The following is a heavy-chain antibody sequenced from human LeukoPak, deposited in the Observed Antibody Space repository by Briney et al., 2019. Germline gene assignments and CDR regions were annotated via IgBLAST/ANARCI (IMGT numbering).Heavy chain of an antibody. J-gene: IGHJ4*02. V-gene: IGHV3-23*01. Sequence: PGGSLRLSCAASGVTVSSNYMSWVRQAPGKGLEWVSTISGSGGTTYYADSVKGRFTISRDNSRNTLYPQMNSLRAEDTAVYYCAKDSRLRIRFLEWLPQYYFDYWGQGTLVTVSS. CDR2: ISGSGGTT. CDR1: GVTVSSNY. D-gene: IGHD3-3*01. CDR3: AKDSRLRIRFLEWLPQYYFDY.